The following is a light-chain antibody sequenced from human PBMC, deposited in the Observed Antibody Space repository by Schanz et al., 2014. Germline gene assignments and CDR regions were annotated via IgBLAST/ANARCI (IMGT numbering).Light chain of an antibody. CDR2: EGT. J-gene: IGLJ3*02. CDR3: SSYTSSPSWV. Sequence: QSVLTQPASVSGSPGQSITISCTGTSSDVGSYNLVSWYQQHPGKAPKLMIYEGTKRPSGVSDRFSGSKSANTASLTISGLRAEDEADYYCSSYTSSPSWVFGGGTKLTV. CDR1: SSDVGSYNL. V-gene: IGLV2-14*02.